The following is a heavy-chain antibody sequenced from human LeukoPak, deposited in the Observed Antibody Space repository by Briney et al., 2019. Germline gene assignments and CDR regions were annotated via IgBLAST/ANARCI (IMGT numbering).Heavy chain of an antibody. Sequence: ASVKVSCKASGGTFSSYAISWVRQAPGQGLEWMGGIIPIFGTANYAQKFQGRVTITADESTSTAYMELSSLRSEDTAVYYCAREGWEYYYGSGSYLDVWGKGTTVTISS. CDR1: GGTFSSYA. V-gene: IGHV1-69*13. J-gene: IGHJ6*03. CDR3: AREGWEYYYGSGSYLDV. CDR2: IIPIFGTA. D-gene: IGHD3-10*01.